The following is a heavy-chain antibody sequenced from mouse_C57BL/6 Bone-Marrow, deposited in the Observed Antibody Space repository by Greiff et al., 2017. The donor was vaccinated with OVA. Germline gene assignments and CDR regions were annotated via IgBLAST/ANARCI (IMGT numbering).Heavy chain of an antibody. V-gene: IGHV1-15*01. CDR3: TRDEGNAWFAY. J-gene: IGHJ3*01. Sequence: VQLQQSGAELVRPGASVTLSCKASGFTFTDYEMHWVKQTPVHGLEWIGAIDPETGGTAYNQKFKGKVILTADKSSSTAYMELRSLTSEDSAVYYCTRDEGNAWFAYWGQGTLVTVSA. CDR2: IDPETGGT. CDR1: GFTFTDYE. D-gene: IGHD2-1*01.